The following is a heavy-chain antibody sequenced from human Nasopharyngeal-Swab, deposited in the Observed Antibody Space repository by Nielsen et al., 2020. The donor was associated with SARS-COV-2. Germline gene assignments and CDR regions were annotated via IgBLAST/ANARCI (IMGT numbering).Heavy chain of an antibody. Sequence: GGSLRLSCAASGFTFSSYWMSWVRQAPGKGLEWVANIKQDGSEKYYVDSVKGRFTISRDNAKNSLYLQMNSLRAEDTAVYYCASDYVWGSYRSPDAFDIWGQGTMVTVSS. J-gene: IGHJ3*02. D-gene: IGHD3-16*02. CDR3: ASDYVWGSYRSPDAFDI. CDR1: GFTFSSYW. V-gene: IGHV3-7*01. CDR2: IKQDGSEK.